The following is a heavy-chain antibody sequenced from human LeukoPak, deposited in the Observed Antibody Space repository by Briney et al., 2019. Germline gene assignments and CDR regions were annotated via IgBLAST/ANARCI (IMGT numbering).Heavy chain of an antibody. J-gene: IGHJ5*02. CDR3: ARGEPYSSGGPAEIRYNWFDP. Sequence: ASVKLSCKASGYTFTSYDINWVRQATGQGLEWMGWMNPNSGNTGYAQKFQGRVTMTRNTSISTAYMELSSLRSEDTAVYYCARGEPYSSGGPAEIRYNWFDPWGQGTLVTVSS. D-gene: IGHD6-19*01. V-gene: IGHV1-8*01. CDR2: MNPNSGNT. CDR1: GYTFTSYD.